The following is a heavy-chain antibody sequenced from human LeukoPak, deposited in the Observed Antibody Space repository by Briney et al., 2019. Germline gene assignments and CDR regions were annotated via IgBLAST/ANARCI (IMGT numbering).Heavy chain of an antibody. CDR1: GYTFTSYV. D-gene: IGHD3-22*01. J-gene: IGHJ4*02. Sequence: ASVKVSCKASGYTFTSYVISWVRQAPGQGLEWVGWISAYNGNTNYAQKLQGRVTMTTDTSTSTAYMELRSLRSDDTAVYYCARDRRSSSSGPHLFDYWGQGTLVTVSS. V-gene: IGHV1-18*01. CDR2: ISAYNGNT. CDR3: ARDRRSSSSGPHLFDY.